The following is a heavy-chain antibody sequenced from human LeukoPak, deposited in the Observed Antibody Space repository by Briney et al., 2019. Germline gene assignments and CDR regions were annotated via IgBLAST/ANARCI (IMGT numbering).Heavy chain of an antibody. Sequence: GGCLRLSCTASGFTFSNYAMSWVRQAPGAGLQWVSAISGSGGDTYHADSVKGRFTIYRDKSKNTVVLQMNSLRVDDMGVYYCARQIGYCSGGSCYFDNWGQGTLVTVSS. CDR3: ARQIGYCSGGSCYFDN. CDR1: GFTFSNYA. CDR2: ISGSGGDT. J-gene: IGHJ4*02. D-gene: IGHD2-15*01. V-gene: IGHV3-23*01.